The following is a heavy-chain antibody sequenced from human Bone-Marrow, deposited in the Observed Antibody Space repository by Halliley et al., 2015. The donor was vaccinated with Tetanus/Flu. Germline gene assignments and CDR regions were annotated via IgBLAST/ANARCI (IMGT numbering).Heavy chain of an antibody. Sequence: AASGFRFSSYGMHWVRQAPGKGLEWVSTISYNGGSTYYADSVKGRFTISRDNSNNMVYLQMDSLKAEDTGIYYCARGDYGFDHWGQGTLVSVSS. CDR1: GFRFSSYG. CDR3: ARGDYGFDH. CDR2: ISYNGGST. J-gene: IGHJ5*02. D-gene: IGHD4-17*01. V-gene: IGHV3-30*03.